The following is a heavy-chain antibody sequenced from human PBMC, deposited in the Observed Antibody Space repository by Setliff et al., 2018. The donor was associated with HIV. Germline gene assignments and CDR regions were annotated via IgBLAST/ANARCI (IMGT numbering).Heavy chain of an antibody. J-gene: IGHJ3*01. CDR1: GYTFSSYG. CDR2: ISGYNGNT. Sequence: ASVKVSCKASGYTFSSYGISWVRQAPGQGLEWIGWISGYNGNTKYVQKLQGRVTMTTDTSTRTVYMELRSLRHDDTAEYFCARVPYRSASFSGGHDAFDVWGQGTMVTVSS. CDR3: ARVPYRSASFSGGHDAFDV. V-gene: IGHV1-18*01. D-gene: IGHD6-19*01.